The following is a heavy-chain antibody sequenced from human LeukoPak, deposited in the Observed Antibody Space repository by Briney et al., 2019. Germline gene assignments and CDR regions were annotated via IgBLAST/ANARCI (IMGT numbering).Heavy chain of an antibody. CDR3: ARDRRLGDYNDAFDI. CDR2: ISSSGSTI. CDR1: GFTFSSYE. J-gene: IGHJ3*02. Sequence: GGSLRLSCAASGFTFSSYEMNWVRQAPGKGLEWVSYISSSGSTIYYADSVKGRFTISRDNAKNSLYLQMNSLRAEDTAVYYCARDRRLGDYNDAFDIWGQGTMVTVSS. D-gene: IGHD4-17*01. V-gene: IGHV3-48*03.